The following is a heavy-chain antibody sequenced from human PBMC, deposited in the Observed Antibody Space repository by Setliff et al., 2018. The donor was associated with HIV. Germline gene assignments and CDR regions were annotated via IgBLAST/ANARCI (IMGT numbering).Heavy chain of an antibody. CDR3: ARGRHFDSSGTSNY. V-gene: IGHV1-69*10. CDR2: IITMLGTV. CDR1: GYTFTNYD. Sequence: SVKVSCKPSGYTFTNYDINWVRQAPGQGLEWMGGIITMLGTVNYAQRFQGRVTITADKSTSTVHMELSSLRSEDTAVYYCARGRHFDSSGTSNYWGQGTLVTVSS. J-gene: IGHJ4*02. D-gene: IGHD3-22*01.